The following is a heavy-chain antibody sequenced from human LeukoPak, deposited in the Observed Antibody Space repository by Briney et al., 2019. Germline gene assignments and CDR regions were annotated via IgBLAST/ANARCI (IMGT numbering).Heavy chain of an antibody. CDR2: ISSSGSTI. CDR3: AELGITMIGGV. V-gene: IGHV3-48*03. Sequence: GGSLRLSWAASGFTFSSYEVNWVRQAPGEGLESVSYISSSGSTIYYADSVKGRFTISRDNAKNSLYLQMNSLRAEDTAVYYCAELGITMIGGVWGKGTTVTISS. D-gene: IGHD3-10*02. CDR1: GFTFSSYE. J-gene: IGHJ6*04.